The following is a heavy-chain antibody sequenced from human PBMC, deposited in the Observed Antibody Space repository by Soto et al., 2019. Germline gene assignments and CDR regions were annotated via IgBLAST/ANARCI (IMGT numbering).Heavy chain of an antibody. CDR2: INPSGGST. D-gene: IGHD6-13*01. CDR1: GYTFTSYY. J-gene: IGHJ3*02. V-gene: IGHV1-46*01. Sequence: GASVKVSCKASGYTFTSYYMHWVRQAPGQGLEWMGIINPSGGSTSYAQKFQGRVTMTRDTSTSTVYMELSSLRSEDTAVYYCAIVYSSSWGHDAFDIWGQGTMVTVSS. CDR3: AIVYSSSWGHDAFDI.